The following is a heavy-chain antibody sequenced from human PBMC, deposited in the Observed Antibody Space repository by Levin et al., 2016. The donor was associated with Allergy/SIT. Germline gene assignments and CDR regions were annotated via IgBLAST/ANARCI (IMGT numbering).Heavy chain of an antibody. CDR3: AKVFSGAGGYYFDY. CDR1: GFTFSSYA. V-gene: IGHV3-23*01. D-gene: IGHD1-26*01. CDR2: ISGSGGST. Sequence: GESLKISCAASGFTFSSYAMSWVRQAPGKGLEWVSAISGSGGSTYYADSVKGRFTISRDNSKNTLYLQMNSLRAEDTAVYYCAKVFSGAGGYYFDYWGQGTLVTVSS. J-gene: IGHJ4*02.